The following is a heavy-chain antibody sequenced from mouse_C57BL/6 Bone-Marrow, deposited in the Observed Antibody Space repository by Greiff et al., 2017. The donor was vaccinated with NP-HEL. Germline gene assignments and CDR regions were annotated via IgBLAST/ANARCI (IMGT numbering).Heavy chain of an antibody. J-gene: IGHJ1*03. CDR1: GFTFSDYY. CDR2: INYDGSST. V-gene: IGHV5-16*01. Sequence: EVQLVESEGGLVQPGSSMKLSCTASGFTFSDYYMAWVRQVPEKGLEWVANINYDGSSTYYLDSLKSRFIISRDNAKNILYLQMSSLKSEDTATYYCARRSYYGSSWYFDVWGTGTTVTVSS. D-gene: IGHD1-1*01. CDR3: ARRSYYGSSWYFDV.